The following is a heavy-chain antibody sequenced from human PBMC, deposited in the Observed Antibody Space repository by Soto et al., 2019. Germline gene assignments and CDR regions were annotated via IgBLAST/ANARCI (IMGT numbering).Heavy chain of an antibody. CDR1: GGSISSGGYS. J-gene: IGHJ3*02. Sequence: QLQLQESGSGLVKPSQTLSLTCAVSGGSISSGGYSWSWIRQPPGKGLEWIGYIYHSGSTYYNPSLKIRVTISVDRSKNQFSLKLSSVTAADTAVYYCARGYCSGGSCYSDAFDIWGQGTMVTVSS. CDR3: ARGYCSGGSCYSDAFDI. D-gene: IGHD2-15*01. CDR2: IYHSGST. V-gene: IGHV4-30-2*01.